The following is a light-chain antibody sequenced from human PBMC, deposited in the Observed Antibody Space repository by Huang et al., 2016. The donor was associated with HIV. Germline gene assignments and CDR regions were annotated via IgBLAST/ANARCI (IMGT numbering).Light chain of an antibody. CDR2: VAS. V-gene: IGKV3-20*01. Sequence: EIVLTQSPGTLSLSPGERATLSCRASQSVGIYSAWYQQKPGQAPRLLIYVASTRVTGIPDRFSGGGSGTDFTLSISRLEPEDFAVYYCQQYERPPDTFGPGTKVNIK. CDR3: QQYERPPDT. CDR1: QSVGIY. J-gene: IGKJ3*01.